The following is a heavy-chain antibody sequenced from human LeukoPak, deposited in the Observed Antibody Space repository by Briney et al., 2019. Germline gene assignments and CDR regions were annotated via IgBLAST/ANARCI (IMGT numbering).Heavy chain of an antibody. J-gene: IGHJ4*02. Sequence: GGSLRLSCAASGFTFSSYAMSWVRQAPGKGLEWVSDISGGGATTFYADSVKGRFTISRDNSKNTLYLQLSSLRAEDTAVYYCAKDTVPATTVTRGLDYWGQGTLVTVSS. D-gene: IGHD4-17*01. CDR1: GFTFSSYA. CDR2: ISGGGATT. V-gene: IGHV3-23*01. CDR3: AKDTVPATTVTRGLDY.